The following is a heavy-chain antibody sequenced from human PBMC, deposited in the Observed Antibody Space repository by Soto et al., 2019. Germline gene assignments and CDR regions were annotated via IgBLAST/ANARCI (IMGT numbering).Heavy chain of an antibody. V-gene: IGHV4-39*01. Sequence: SETLSLTCTVSGGSISSSSYYWGWIRQPPGKGLEWIGSIYYSGSTYYNPSLKSRVTISVDTSKNQFSLKLSSVTAADTAVYYCANLRGEGYCSSTSCFDYWGQGTLVTVSS. CDR2: IYYSGST. CDR3: ANLRGEGYCSSTSCFDY. CDR1: GGSISSSSYY. J-gene: IGHJ4*02. D-gene: IGHD2-2*01.